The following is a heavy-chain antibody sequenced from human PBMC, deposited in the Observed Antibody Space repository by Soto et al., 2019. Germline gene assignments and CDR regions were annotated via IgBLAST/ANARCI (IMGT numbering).Heavy chain of an antibody. D-gene: IGHD3-3*01. V-gene: IGHV3-30-3*01. CDR3: ARGSGYYDFWSGYYNGPYYYGMDV. Sequence: GGSLRLSCAASGFTFSSYAMHWVRQAPGKGLEWVAVISYDGSNKYYADSVKGRFTISRDNSKNTLYLQMNSLRAEDTAVYYCARGSGYYDFWSGYYNGPYYYGMDVWGQGTTVTVSS. J-gene: IGHJ6*02. CDR2: ISYDGSNK. CDR1: GFTFSSYA.